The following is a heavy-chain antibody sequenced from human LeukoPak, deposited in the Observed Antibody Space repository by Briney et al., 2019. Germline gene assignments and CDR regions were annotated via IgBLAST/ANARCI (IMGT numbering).Heavy chain of an antibody. CDR3: ARGQTTPVGINDY. Sequence: SETLSLTCTVSGGSISSSSYYWSWIRQPPGKGLEWIGEINHSGSTNYNPSLRSRVTISVDTSKDQFSLRLNSVTAADTAVYYCARGQTTPVGINDYWGQGTLVTVSS. J-gene: IGHJ4*02. D-gene: IGHD1-1*01. V-gene: IGHV4-39*07. CDR2: INHSGST. CDR1: GGSISSSSYY.